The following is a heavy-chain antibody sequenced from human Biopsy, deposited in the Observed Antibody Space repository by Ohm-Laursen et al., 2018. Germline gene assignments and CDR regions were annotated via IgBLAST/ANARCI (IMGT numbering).Heavy chain of an antibody. CDR1: GFSVSSYD. D-gene: IGHD3-16*01. CDR2: ISETSSHI. CDR3: ATELLPPGVGGPWLDS. V-gene: IGHV3-21*06. J-gene: IGHJ5*01. Sequence: SLRLSCSASGFSVSSYDMNWVRQAPGKGLEWISYISETSSHIYDADSVRGRFTVSRDNAKNSLYLQMNSLRAADTAIYYCATELLPPGVGGPWLDSWGQGTPVTVSS.